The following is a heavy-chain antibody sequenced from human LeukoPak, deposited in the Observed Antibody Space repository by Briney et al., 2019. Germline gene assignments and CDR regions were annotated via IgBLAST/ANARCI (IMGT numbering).Heavy chain of an antibody. J-gene: IGHJ4*02. Sequence: PGGSLRLSCAASGFTFSSYGMHWVRQAPGKGLEWVAFIRYDGRNKNYADSVKGRFTISRDNSKNTLYLQMNSLRAEDTAVYYCARDQVIYGAPTGHFDYWGQGTLVTVSS. V-gene: IGHV3-30*02. CDR1: GFTFSSYG. CDR3: ARDQVIYGAPTGHFDY. CDR2: IRYDGRNK. D-gene: IGHD4-17*01.